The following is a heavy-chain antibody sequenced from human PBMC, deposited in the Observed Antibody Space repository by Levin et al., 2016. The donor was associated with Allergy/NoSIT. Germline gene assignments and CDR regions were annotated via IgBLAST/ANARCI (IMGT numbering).Heavy chain of an antibody. V-gene: IGHV5-10-1*01. J-gene: IGHJ3*02. CDR2: IDPSDSYT. D-gene: IGHD1-26*01. CDR3: TREADLGPHSDAFDI. Sequence: GESLKISCKGSGYTFTRYWISWVRQMPGKGLEWMGRIDPSDSYTTYGPSFEGHVAISADKSFSTAYLQLTALKVSDTATYFCTREADLGPHSDAFDIWGQGTMVTVSS. CDR1: GYTFTRYW.